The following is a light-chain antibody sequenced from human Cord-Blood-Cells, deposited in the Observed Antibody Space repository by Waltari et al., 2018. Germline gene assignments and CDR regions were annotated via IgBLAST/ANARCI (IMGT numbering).Light chain of an antibody. CDR3: CSYAGSSTLV. CDR2: EGS. V-gene: IGLV2-23*01. J-gene: IGLJ3*02. CDR1: SSDVGSYNL. Sequence: QSALTQPASVSGSPGQSITISCTGTSSDVGSYNLVSWYQQHPGKAPKLMIYEGSKRPSGVSNRCSGSKSGNTASLTISVLQAEDEADYYCCSYAGSSTLVFGGGTKLTVL.